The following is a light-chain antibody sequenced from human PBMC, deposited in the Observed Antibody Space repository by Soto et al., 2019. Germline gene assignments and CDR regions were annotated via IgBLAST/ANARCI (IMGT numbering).Light chain of an antibody. V-gene: IGKV1-39*01. CDR1: QSISSY. Sequence: DIQRTPSPSSLSASVGDRVTITCRAGQSISSYLNWYQQKPGKAPKLLIYAASSLQSGVPSRFSGSGSGTDFTLTISSLQPEDFATYYCQQSYSTPLTFGGGTKVDIK. CDR3: QQSYSTPLT. J-gene: IGKJ4*01. CDR2: AAS.